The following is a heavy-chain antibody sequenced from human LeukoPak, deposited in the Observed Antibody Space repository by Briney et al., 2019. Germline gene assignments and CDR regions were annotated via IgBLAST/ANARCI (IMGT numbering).Heavy chain of an antibody. CDR1: GFTFSSYS. CDR3: AREGCSYGSSHHFDY. J-gene: IGHJ4*02. Sequence: GGSLRLSCAASGFTFSSYSMNWVRQAPGKGLEWVSYISSSSSTIYYADSVKGRFTISRDNAKNSLYLQMNSLRAEDTAVYYCAREGCSYGSSHHFDYWGQGTLVTVSS. V-gene: IGHV3-48*01. D-gene: IGHD5-18*01. CDR2: ISSSSSTI.